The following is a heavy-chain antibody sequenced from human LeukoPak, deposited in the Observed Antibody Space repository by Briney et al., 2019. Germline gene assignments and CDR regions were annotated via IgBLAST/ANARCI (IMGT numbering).Heavy chain of an antibody. CDR1: GYTFTSYG. V-gene: IGHV1-18*01. CDR2: ISAYNGNT. Sequence: ASVKVSCKASGYTFTSYGISWVRQAPGQGLEWMGWISAYNGNTNYAQRLQGRVTMNTDTSTSTAYMELRSLRSDDTAVYYCARDRPNYYDSSGYIDYWGQGTLVTVSS. J-gene: IGHJ4*02. D-gene: IGHD3-22*01. CDR3: ARDRPNYYDSSGYIDY.